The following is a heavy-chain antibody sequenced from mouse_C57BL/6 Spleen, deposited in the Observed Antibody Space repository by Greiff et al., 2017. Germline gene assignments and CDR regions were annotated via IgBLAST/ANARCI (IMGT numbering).Heavy chain of an antibody. CDR1: GYTFTSYW. Sequence: QVQLQQPGAELVRPGSSVKLSCKASGYTFTSYWMHWVKQRPIQGLEWIGNIDPSDSETHYNQKFKDKATLTVYKSSSTAYMQLSSLTSEDSAVYYCARGDGSSFAYWGQGTLVTVSA. CDR2: IDPSDSET. V-gene: IGHV1-52*01. D-gene: IGHD1-1*01. CDR3: ARGDGSSFAY. J-gene: IGHJ3*01.